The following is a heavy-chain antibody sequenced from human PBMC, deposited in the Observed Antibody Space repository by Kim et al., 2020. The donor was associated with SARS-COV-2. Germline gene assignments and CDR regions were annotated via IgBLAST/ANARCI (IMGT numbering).Heavy chain of an antibody. V-gene: IGHV3-15*01. CDR1: GFTFSNAW. Sequence: GGSLRLSCAASGFTFSNAWMSWVRQAPGKGLEWVGRIKSKIDGGTTDYAAPVKGRFTISRDGSKNMLYLQMNSLKTEDTAVYYCTTGSQQLVLHYWGQGTLVTVSS. CDR2: IKSKIDGGTT. CDR3: TTGSQQLVLHY. D-gene: IGHD6-13*01. J-gene: IGHJ4*02.